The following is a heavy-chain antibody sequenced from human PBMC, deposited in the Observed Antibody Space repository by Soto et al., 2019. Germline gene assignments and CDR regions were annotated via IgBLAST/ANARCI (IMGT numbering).Heavy chain of an antibody. Sequence: QLQLQESGSGLVKPSQTLSLTCAVSGGSISSGGYSWSWIRQPPGKGLEWIGYIYHSGRTYYNPSLKRRVTRSVDRTKNPFSRKLSSVTAADTAVYYCARAGGMGAVAVDYWGQGTLVTVSS. D-gene: IGHD6-19*01. J-gene: IGHJ4*02. V-gene: IGHV4-30-2*01. CDR3: ARAGGMGAVAVDY. CDR2: IYHSGRT. CDR1: GGSISSGGYS.